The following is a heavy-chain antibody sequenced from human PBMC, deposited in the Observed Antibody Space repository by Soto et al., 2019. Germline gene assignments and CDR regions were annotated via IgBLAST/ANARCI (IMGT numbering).Heavy chain of an antibody. CDR1: GFTVSSNY. J-gene: IGHJ4*02. CDR2: IYSGGST. V-gene: IGHV3-66*01. D-gene: IGHD1-26*01. CDR3: ARTAWELLRSDC. Sequence: EVQMVESGGGLVQPGGSLRLSCAASGFTVSSNYMSWVRQAPGKGLEWVSVIYSGGSTYYADSVKGRFTISRDNSKNTLYLQMNSLRAEDKAVYYCARTAWELLRSDCWGQGTLVTVSS.